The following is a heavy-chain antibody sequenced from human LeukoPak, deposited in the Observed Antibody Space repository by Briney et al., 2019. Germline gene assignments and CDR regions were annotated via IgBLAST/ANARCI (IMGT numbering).Heavy chain of an antibody. J-gene: IGHJ5*02. CDR2: VSNSGST. V-gene: IGHV4-39*07. CDR3: ARESWAHCSSTSCYLSWFDP. Sequence: PSETLSLTCTVSGGSISSATYYWTWIRQPPGKGLEWIGSVSNSGSTNYNPSLKSRVTMSVDTSKNQFSLKLSSVTAADTAVYYCARESWAHCSSTSCYLSWFDPWGQGTLVTVSS. D-gene: IGHD2-2*01. CDR1: GGSISSATYY.